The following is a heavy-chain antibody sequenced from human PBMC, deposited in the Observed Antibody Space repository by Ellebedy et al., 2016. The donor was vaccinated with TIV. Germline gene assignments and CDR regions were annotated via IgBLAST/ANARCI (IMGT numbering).Heavy chain of an antibody. V-gene: IGHV3-21*01. CDR2: ISSSSSYI. CDR3: ARDTIAARF. Sequence: GESLKISXAASGFTFSNYSMNWVRQAPGKGLEWVSSISSSSSYIYYADSVKGRFTISRDNAKNSLYLQMNSLRAEDTAVYYCARDTIAARFWGQGTLVTVSS. D-gene: IGHD6-6*01. CDR1: GFTFSNYS. J-gene: IGHJ4*02.